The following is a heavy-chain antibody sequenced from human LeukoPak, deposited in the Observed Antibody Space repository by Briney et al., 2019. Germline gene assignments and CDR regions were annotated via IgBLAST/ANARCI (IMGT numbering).Heavy chain of an antibody. CDR1: GGSISSGGYY. J-gene: IGHJ6*02. CDR2: IYYSGST. Sequence: SETLSLTCTVSGGSISSGGYYWSWIRQHPGKGLEWIGYIYYSGSTYYNPSLKSRVTISVDTSKNQFSPKLSSVTAADTAVYYCARDPRSSTSYYYYGMDVWGQGTTVTVSS. CDR3: ARDPRSSTSYYYYGMDV. V-gene: IGHV4-31*03. D-gene: IGHD2-2*01.